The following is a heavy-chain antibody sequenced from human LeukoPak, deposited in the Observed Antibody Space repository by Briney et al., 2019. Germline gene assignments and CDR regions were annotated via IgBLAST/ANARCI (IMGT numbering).Heavy chain of an antibody. CDR2: INHSGST. V-gene: IGHV4-34*01. Sequence: SETLSLTCAVYGGSFSGYYWSWIRQPPGKGLEWIGEINHSGSTNYNPSLKSRVTISVDTSKNQFSLKLSSVTAADTAVYYCARVKWTGYYYYGMDAWGKGTTVTVSS. J-gene: IGHJ6*04. CDR1: GGSFSGYY. CDR3: ARVKWTGYYYYGMDA. D-gene: IGHD1-26*01.